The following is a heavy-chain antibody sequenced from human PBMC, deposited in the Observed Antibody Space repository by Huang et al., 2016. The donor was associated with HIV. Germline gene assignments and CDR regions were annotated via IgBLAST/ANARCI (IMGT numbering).Heavy chain of an antibody. Sequence: VKVSCKASGGTFSKYAISWVRQAPGQGLEWMGGIIPMFGTPNYARKVQGRGTITADDSTSTTYVEVSSLRSEDTALYYCARGQLGSYGDYDVLYWGQGTLVTVSS. D-gene: IGHD4-17*01. V-gene: IGHV1-69*01. CDR2: IIPMFGTP. CDR3: ARGQLGSYGDYDVLY. CDR1: GGTFSKYA. J-gene: IGHJ4*02.